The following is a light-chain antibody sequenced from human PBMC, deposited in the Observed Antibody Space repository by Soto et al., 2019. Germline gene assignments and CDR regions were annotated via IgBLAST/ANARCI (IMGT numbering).Light chain of an antibody. Sequence: ETVLTQSPATLSLSPGERATLSCRASQSISNSLAWYQHKPGQAPRLLIYDASNRATGIPARFSGSGSGTDFTLTISSLDPEDFSVYYCQQRSNWPLFGGGTKVDIK. CDR3: QQRSNWPL. V-gene: IGKV3-11*01. CDR2: DAS. J-gene: IGKJ4*01. CDR1: QSISNS.